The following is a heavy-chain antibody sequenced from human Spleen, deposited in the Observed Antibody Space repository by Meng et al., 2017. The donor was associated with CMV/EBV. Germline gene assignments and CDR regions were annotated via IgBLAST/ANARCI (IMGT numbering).Heavy chain of an antibody. V-gene: IGHV3-23*01. CDR3: AKGFRYFDD. Sequence: RRSCAASGFIFNTHAMSWVRQAPGKGLEWVSGISASATTTFYADSVKGRFTTSRDNSKNTLYLQMDSLRAEDTALYYCAKGFRYFDDWGQGTLVTVSS. CDR1: GFIFNTHA. CDR2: ISASATTT. D-gene: IGHD3-16*02. J-gene: IGHJ4*02.